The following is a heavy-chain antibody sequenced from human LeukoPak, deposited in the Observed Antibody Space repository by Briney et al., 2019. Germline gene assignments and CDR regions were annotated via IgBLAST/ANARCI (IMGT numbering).Heavy chain of an antibody. D-gene: IGHD6-19*01. J-gene: IGHJ4*02. V-gene: IGHV3-33*06. CDR1: GFTFSNYG. CDR3: AKEGYSSGRSADY. CDR2: IWYDGNNK. Sequence: QPGRSLRLSCAASGFTFSNYGMHWVRQAPGKGLEWVAVIWYDGNNKYYADSVKGRFTISRDNSKNTLYLQMNSLRAEDTAVYYCAKEGYSSGRSADYWGRGTLVTVSS.